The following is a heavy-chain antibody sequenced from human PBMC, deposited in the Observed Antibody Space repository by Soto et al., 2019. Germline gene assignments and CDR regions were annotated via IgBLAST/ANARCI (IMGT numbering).Heavy chain of an antibody. CDR2: INVDGGTT. J-gene: IGHJ4*02. Sequence: GSLRLSCEASGFTFSTYWMHWVRQAPGKGLVWVSRINVDGGTTNYADSVKGRFTISRDNAKTTLYLQMDTLRAEDTAIYYCARDSSPYYDFWSGFYSYFDYWGQGA. V-gene: IGHV3-74*01. D-gene: IGHD3-3*01. CDR1: GFTFSTYW. CDR3: ARDSSPYYDFWSGFYSYFDY.